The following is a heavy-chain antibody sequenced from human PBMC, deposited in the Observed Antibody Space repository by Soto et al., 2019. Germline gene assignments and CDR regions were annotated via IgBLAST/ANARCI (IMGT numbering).Heavy chain of an antibody. V-gene: IGHV4-4*07. D-gene: IGHD6-19*01. CDR3: ARVHLSGWYWFDP. Sequence: XETRSLPCTVSGCSISSYYWSWIRQPAGKGLEWIGRIYTSGSTNYNPSLKSRVTMSVDTSKNQFSLKLSPVTAADTAVYYCARVHLSGWYWFDPWGQGSLVTVSS. CDR2: IYTSGST. J-gene: IGHJ5*02. CDR1: GCSISSYY.